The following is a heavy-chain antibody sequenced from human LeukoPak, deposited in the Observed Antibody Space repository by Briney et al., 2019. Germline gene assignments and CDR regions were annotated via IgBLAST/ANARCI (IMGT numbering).Heavy chain of an antibody. Sequence: WESLSLTCAVYGGSFSSYYWSWIRQPPGKGLEWIGEINHSGSTNYNPSLKSRVTIAVDTSKIQFSLKLSSVPAAGTAVYYWARLGKRLSYYYLDVWGKGTTVTVSS. V-gene: IGHV4-34*01. J-gene: IGHJ6*03. CDR3: ARLGKRLSYYYLDV. CDR1: GGSFSSYY. CDR2: INHSGST. D-gene: IGHD3-16*01.